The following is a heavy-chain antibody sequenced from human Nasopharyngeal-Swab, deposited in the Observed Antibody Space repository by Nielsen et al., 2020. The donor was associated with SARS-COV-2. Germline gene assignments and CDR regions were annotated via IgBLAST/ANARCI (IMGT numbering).Heavy chain of an antibody. J-gene: IGHJ4*02. V-gene: IGHV1-18*01. CDR2: ISAYNGNT. Sequence: VKVSCKASGYTFTSYGISWVRQAPGQGLEWMGWISAYNGNTNYAQKLQGRVTMTTDTSTSTAYMELSRLRSDDTAVYYCARNDEVVRFGVDYWGQGTLVTVSS. D-gene: IGHD3-16*01. CDR3: ARNDEVVRFGVDY. CDR1: GYTFTSYG.